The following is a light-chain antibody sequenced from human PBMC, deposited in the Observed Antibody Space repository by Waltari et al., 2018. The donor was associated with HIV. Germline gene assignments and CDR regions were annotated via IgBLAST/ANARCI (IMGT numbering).Light chain of an antibody. Sequence: EIMMTQSPATLSVSPGERATLSCRASQSVSSNLAWYQQKPGQAPRLLMYGASTRATGIPARFSGSGSGTEFTLTISSLQSEDLAVYYCQQYNNWPLTFGQGTKVEIK. J-gene: IGKJ1*01. CDR3: QQYNNWPLT. CDR2: GAS. CDR1: QSVSSN. V-gene: IGKV3-15*01.